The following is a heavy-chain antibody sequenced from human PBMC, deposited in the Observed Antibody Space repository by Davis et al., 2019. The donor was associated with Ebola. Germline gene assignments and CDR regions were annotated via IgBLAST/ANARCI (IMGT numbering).Heavy chain of an antibody. J-gene: IGHJ4*02. V-gene: IGHV3-7*01. CDR3: ARRGRSSGYYGIDY. CDR1: GFTFSSHW. Sequence: GESLKISCAASGFTFSSHWMSWVRQAPGKGLEWVANIKQDGSEKYYVDSVKGRFTISRDNAKNSLYLQMNSLRAEDTAVYYCARRGRSSGYYGIDYWGQGTLVTVSS. D-gene: IGHD3-22*01. CDR2: IKQDGSEK.